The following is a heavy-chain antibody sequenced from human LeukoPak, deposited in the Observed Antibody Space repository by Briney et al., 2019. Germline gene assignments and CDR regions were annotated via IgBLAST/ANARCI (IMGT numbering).Heavy chain of an antibody. J-gene: IGHJ4*02. CDR1: GGSISSSNW. V-gene: IGHV4-4*02. CDR2: IYHSGST. CDR3: ARGEQLQTFDY. D-gene: IGHD1/OR15-1a*01. Sequence: PSETLSLTCAVSGGSISSSNWWSWVRQPPGKGLEWIGEIYHSGSTNYNPSLKSRVTISVDKSKNQFSLQLNSVTPEDTAVYYCARGEQLQTFDYWGQGTLVTVSS.